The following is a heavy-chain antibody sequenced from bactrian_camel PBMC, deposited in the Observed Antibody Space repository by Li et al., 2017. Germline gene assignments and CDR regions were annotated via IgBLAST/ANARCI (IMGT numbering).Heavy chain of an antibody. D-gene: IGHD4*01. Sequence: HVQLVESGGGLVQPGGSLRLSCAASGFTFENYRMYWVRLAPGKGMEWVSSIGGDGSVTLYTDSVKGRFTISRDNAKNTVYLQMNSLKSEDTALYYCSAPPGGYYNDYDTFGYWGQGTQVT. CDR2: IGGDGSVT. CDR1: GFTFENYR. V-gene: IGHV3S6*01. J-gene: IGHJ6*01. CDR3: SAPPGGYYNDYDTFGY.